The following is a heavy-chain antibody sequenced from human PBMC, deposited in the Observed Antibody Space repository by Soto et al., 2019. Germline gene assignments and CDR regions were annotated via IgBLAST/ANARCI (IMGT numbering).Heavy chain of an antibody. CDR2: IYYSGST. V-gene: IGHV4-31*03. CDR1: GGSISSGGYY. CDR3: ARVTMVRGVIKTTGDYYYYGMDV. J-gene: IGHJ6*02. Sequence: SETLSLTYTVSGGSISSGGYYWSWIRQHPGKGLEWIGYIYYSGSTYYNPSLKSRVTISVDMSKNQFSLKLSSVTAADTAVYYCARVTMVRGVIKTTGDYYYYGMDVWGQGTTVTVSS. D-gene: IGHD3-10*01.